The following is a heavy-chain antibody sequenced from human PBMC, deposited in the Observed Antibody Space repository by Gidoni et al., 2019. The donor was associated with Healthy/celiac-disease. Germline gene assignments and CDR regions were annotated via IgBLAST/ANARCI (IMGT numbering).Heavy chain of an antibody. V-gene: IGHV3-49*04. CDR2: IRSKAYGGTT. CDR1: GFTFGDYA. CDR3: TRDEDYGDYVFRW. Sequence: EVQLVESGGGLVQPGRSLRLSCTASGFTFGDYAMSWVRQAPGKGLEWVGFIRSKAYGGTTEYAASVKGRFTISRDDSKSIAYLQMNSLKTEDTAVYYCTRDEDYGDYVFRWWGQGTLVTVSS. J-gene: IGHJ4*02. D-gene: IGHD4-17*01.